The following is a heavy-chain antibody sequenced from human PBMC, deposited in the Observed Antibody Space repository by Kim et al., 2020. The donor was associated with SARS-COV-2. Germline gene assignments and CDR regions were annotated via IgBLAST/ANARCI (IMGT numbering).Heavy chain of an antibody. CDR1: GFTFDDYA. J-gene: IGHJ4*02. CDR2: ISWNGGSM. V-gene: IGHV3-9*01. CDR3: AKAYERQGQNFDWVQYFDY. Sequence: GGSLRLSCAASGFTFDDYAMHWVRHTPGKGLEWVSGISWNGGSMGYADSVKGRFTISRDNARNSLYLEMSSLRPEDTAFYHCAKAYERQGQNFDWVQYFDYWGQGTLVTVSS. D-gene: IGHD3-9*01.